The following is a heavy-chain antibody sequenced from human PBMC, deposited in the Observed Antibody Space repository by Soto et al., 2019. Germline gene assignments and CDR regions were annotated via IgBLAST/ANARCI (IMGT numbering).Heavy chain of an antibody. Sequence: PGGSLRLSCAVSGFIFSRYSMNWVRQAPGKGLEWVSSIGTSGSYIYDTDSVKGRFTISRDNTKDSLYLQMNSLRAEYTAIYYCARGSAFIGLDYWGQGTPVTVSS. D-gene: IGHD1-26*01. J-gene: IGHJ4*02. CDR1: GFIFSRYS. CDR3: ARGSAFIGLDY. CDR2: IGTSGSYI. V-gene: IGHV3-21*01.